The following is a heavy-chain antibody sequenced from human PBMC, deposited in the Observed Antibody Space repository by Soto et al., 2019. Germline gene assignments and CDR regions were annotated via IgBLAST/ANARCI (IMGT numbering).Heavy chain of an antibody. Sequence: GGSLRLSCAASGFTFSSYAMHWVRQAPGKGLEYVSAISSNGGSTYYANSVKGRFTISRDNSKNTLYLQMGSLRAEDMAVYYCAREYTEIAAAGGAFDIWGQGTMVTVSS. CDR2: ISSNGGST. V-gene: IGHV3-64*01. J-gene: IGHJ3*02. CDR3: AREYTEIAAAGGAFDI. CDR1: GFTFSSYA. D-gene: IGHD6-13*01.